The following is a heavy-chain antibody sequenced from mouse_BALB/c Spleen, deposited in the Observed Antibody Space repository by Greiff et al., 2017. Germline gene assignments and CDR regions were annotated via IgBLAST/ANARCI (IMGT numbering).Heavy chain of an antibody. Sequence: EVQGVESGGGLVKPGGSLKLSCAASGFTFSSYAMSWVRQTPEKRLEWVASISSGGSTYYPDSVKGRFTISRDNARNILYLQMSSLRSEDTAMYYCARPGYYGSSAWFAYWGQGTLVTVSA. D-gene: IGHD1-1*01. CDR3: ARPGYYGSSAWFAY. J-gene: IGHJ3*01. CDR2: ISSGGST. V-gene: IGHV5-6-5*01. CDR1: GFTFSSYA.